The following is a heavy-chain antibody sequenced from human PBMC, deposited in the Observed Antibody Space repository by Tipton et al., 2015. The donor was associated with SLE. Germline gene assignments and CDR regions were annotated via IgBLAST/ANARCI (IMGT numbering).Heavy chain of an antibody. CDR3: ARVVRSGFFGVAGPSFDF. J-gene: IGHJ4*02. D-gene: IGHD3-3*01. CDR1: GYSISSDFY. CDR2: VFHSGST. Sequence: LRLSCSVSGYSISSDFYWGWIRQPPGKGLEWIGSVFHSGSTYYNPSLKSRVTISVDTSKNQFSLKLTSVTATDTAVYYCARVVRSGFFGVAGPSFDFWGQGTLLTVSS. V-gene: IGHV4-38-2*02.